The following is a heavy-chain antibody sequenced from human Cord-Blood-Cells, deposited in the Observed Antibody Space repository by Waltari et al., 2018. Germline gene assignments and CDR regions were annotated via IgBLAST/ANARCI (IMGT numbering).Heavy chain of an antibody. Sequence: QVQLQQWGAGLLKPSETLSLTCAVYGGSFSGYYWSWICQPPGKGLEWIGEINHSGSTNYNPSLKSRVTISVDTSKNQFSLKLSSVTAADTAVYYCARGGGIAAVGTYQLNYWGQGTLVTVSS. CDR3: ARGGGIAAVGTYQLNY. D-gene: IGHD6-13*01. CDR2: INHSGST. J-gene: IGHJ4*02. CDR1: GGSFSGYY. V-gene: IGHV4-34*01.